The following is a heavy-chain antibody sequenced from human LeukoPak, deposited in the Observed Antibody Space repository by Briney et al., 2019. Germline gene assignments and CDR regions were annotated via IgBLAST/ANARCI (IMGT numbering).Heavy chain of an antibody. CDR3: ARDLGYSSGWYAVGGYFDY. Sequence: GGSLRLSCAASGFTFSSYSMNWVRQAPGKGLEWVSSSSSSSSYIYYADSVKGRFTISRDNAKNSLYLQMNSLRAEDTAVYYCARDLGYSSGWYAVGGYFDYWGQGTLVTVSS. J-gene: IGHJ4*02. CDR1: GFTFSSYS. D-gene: IGHD6-19*01. V-gene: IGHV3-21*01. CDR2: SSSSSSYI.